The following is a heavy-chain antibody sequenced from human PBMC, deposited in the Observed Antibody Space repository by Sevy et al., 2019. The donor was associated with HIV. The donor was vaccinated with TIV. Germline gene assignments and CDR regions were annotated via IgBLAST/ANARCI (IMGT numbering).Heavy chain of an antibody. D-gene: IGHD3-22*01. Sequence: GGSLRLSCAASGFTFSSYAMSWVRQAPGKGLEWVSAISGSGGSTYYADSVKGRFTISRDNSKNTLYLQMNSLRAEDTAVYYGAKDPDYYDSSGSDYFDYWGQGTLVTVSS. CDR1: GFTFSSYA. V-gene: IGHV3-23*01. CDR2: ISGSGGST. CDR3: AKDPDYYDSSGSDYFDY. J-gene: IGHJ4*02.